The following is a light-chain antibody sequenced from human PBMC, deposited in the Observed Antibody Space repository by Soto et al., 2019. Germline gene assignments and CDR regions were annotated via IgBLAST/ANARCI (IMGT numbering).Light chain of an antibody. CDR3: SSYTGSSTS. CDR1: SSDVGRYNY. J-gene: IGLJ3*02. Sequence: QSALTQPASVSGSPGQSITISCTGTSSDVGRYNYVSWYQQHPGKAPKLIIYDVSYRPSGVPDRFSGSKSGNTASLTISGLQAEDEADYYCSSYTGSSTSFGGGTKLTVL. CDR2: DVS. V-gene: IGLV2-14*01.